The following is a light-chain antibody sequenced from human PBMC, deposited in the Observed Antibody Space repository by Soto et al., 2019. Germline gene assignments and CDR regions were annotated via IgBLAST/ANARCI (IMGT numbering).Light chain of an antibody. Sequence: EIVMTQSPATLSVSPGERATLSCRASQSVRSNLAWYQQKRGQPPRLLIYGASTRATGVPARFSGSGSGTEFTLTISSLQSEDFAVYYCQQYNNWPWTFGQGTKVEIK. CDR1: QSVRSN. CDR3: QQYNNWPWT. V-gene: IGKV3-15*01. J-gene: IGKJ1*01. CDR2: GAS.